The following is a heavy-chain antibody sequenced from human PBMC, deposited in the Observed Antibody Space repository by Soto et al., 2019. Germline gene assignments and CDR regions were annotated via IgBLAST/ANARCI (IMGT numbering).Heavy chain of an antibody. CDR3: ARSRLRYFDWLLIGPYYYYGMDV. J-gene: IGHJ6*02. V-gene: IGHV1-8*01. CDR2: MNPNSGNT. CDR1: GYTFTSYD. Sequence: GASVKVSCKASGYTFTSYDINWVRQATGQGLEWMGWMNPNSGNTGYAQKFQGRVTMTRNTSISTAYMELSSLRSEDTAVYYCARSRLRYFDWLLIGPYYYYGMDVWGQGTTVTVSS. D-gene: IGHD3-9*01.